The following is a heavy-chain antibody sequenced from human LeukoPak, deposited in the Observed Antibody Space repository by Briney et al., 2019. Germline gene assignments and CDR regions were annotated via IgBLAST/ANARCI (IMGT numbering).Heavy chain of an antibody. CDR2: IWYDGSNK. J-gene: IGHJ4*02. V-gene: IGHV3-33*08. CDR3: ARPPTAHLGDLLWIDY. D-gene: IGHD3-10*01. Sequence: GGSLRLSCAASGFTFSGSAMSWVRQAPGKGLEWVAVIWYDGSNKYYADSVKGRFTISRDNSKNTLYLQMNSLRAEDTAVYYCARPPTAHLGDLLWIDYWGQGTLVTVSS. CDR1: GFTFSGSA.